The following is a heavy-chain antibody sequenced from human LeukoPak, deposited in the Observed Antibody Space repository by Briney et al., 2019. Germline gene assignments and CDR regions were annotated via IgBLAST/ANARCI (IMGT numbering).Heavy chain of an antibody. CDR2: IYISGST. Sequence: SETLSLTCTVSGGSISSHYWSWIRQAAGKGLEWIGRIYISGSTNYNPSLRSRVTLSLDTSKNQISLRLSSVTAADTAVYYCARDQGLNWNYDFFAYWGHGTLVTVSS. D-gene: IGHD1-7*01. V-gene: IGHV4-4*07. CDR1: GGSISSHY. J-gene: IGHJ4*01. CDR3: ARDQGLNWNYDFFAY.